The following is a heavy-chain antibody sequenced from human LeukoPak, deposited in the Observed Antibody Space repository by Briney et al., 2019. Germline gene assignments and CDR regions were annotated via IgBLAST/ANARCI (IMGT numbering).Heavy chain of an antibody. Sequence: GGSLRLSCAASGFTFISYAMHWVRQAPGKGLEYVSTISSNGGSTSYANSVKGRFTISRDNSKNTLYLQMGSLRAEDMAVYYCARGMTPGYGSGTYYYYYYYMDVWGKGTTVTISS. D-gene: IGHD3-10*01. CDR1: GFTFISYA. V-gene: IGHV3-64*01. J-gene: IGHJ6*03. CDR2: ISSNGGST. CDR3: ARGMTPGYGSGTYYYYYYYMDV.